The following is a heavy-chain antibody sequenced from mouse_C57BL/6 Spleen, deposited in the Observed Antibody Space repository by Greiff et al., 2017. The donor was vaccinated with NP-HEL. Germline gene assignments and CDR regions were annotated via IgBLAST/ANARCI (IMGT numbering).Heavy chain of an antibody. CDR2: ISDGGRYT. Sequence: EVQVVESGGGLVKPGGSLKLSCAASGFTFSSYAMSWVRQTPAKRLAWVATISDGGRYTYYPDNVKGRFTISRDNAKNNLYLQMSHLKSEDTAMYYCAREDSSGLDYWGQGTTLTVSS. CDR3: AREDSSGLDY. V-gene: IGHV5-4*01. CDR1: GFTFSSYA. D-gene: IGHD3-2*02. J-gene: IGHJ2*01.